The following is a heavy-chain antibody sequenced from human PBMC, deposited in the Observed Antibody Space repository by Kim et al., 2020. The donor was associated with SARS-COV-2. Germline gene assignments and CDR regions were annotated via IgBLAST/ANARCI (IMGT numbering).Heavy chain of an antibody. CDR3: ARVLYYDFWSGYVGGGYYFDY. D-gene: IGHD3-3*01. J-gene: IGHJ4*02. CDR1: GYTFTGYY. CDR2: INPNSGGT. V-gene: IGHV1-2*02. Sequence: ASVKVSCKASGYTFTGYYMHWVRQAPGQGLEWMGWINPNSGGTNYAQKFQGRVTMTRDTSISTAYMELSRLRSDDTAVYYCARVLYYDFWSGYVGGGYYFDYWGQGTLVTVSS.